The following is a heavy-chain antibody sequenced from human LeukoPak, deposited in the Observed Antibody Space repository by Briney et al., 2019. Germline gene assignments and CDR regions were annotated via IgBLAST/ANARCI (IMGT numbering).Heavy chain of an antibody. CDR1: GFTFSNAW. V-gene: IGHV3-15*01. J-gene: IGHJ4*02. Sequence: PGGSLRLSCTGSGFTFSNAWMSWVRQAPGKGLEWVGHIKRKTDGGTTDYAAPVKDRFIISRDDSKNTLYLQMNSLKLEDTAVYYCVKDEDGGNPFDYWGQGTLVTVSS. CDR2: IKRKTDGGTT. CDR3: VKDEDGGNPFDY. D-gene: IGHD4-23*01.